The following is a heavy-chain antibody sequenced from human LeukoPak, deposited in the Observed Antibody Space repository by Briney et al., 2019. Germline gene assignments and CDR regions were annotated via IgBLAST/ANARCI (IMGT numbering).Heavy chain of an antibody. V-gene: IGHV3-74*01. Sequence: GGSLRLSCAASGFTFSSYWMDWVRQVPGKGPVWVSRIGTDGSGAAYADYVRGRFTISRDNAKNTLYLQMNSVRAEDTAVYYCARDEYGGNSNAFDIWGQGTLVAVSS. D-gene: IGHD4-23*01. CDR1: GFTFSSYW. CDR2: IGTDGSGA. J-gene: IGHJ3*02. CDR3: ARDEYGGNSNAFDI.